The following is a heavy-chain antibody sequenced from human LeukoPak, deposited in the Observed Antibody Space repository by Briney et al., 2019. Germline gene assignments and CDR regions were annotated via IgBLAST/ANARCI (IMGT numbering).Heavy chain of an antibody. V-gene: IGHV3-7*01. CDR3: ATYSSSNGREFQY. Sequence: GGSLRLSCEGSGFTFSNYWRSWVRQAPGKGREGVANIQQHGSETYYGDSVKGRFTISRDNAKNSLYLQMNSLRAEDTAVYYCATYSSSNGREFQYWGQGTLITVSS. J-gene: IGHJ1*01. D-gene: IGHD2-2*01. CDR1: GFTFSNYW. CDR2: IQQHGSET.